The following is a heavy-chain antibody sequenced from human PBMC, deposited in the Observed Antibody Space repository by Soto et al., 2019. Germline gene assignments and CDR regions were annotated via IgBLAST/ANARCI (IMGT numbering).Heavy chain of an antibody. CDR3: AKGRGIAVAGSFYDL. J-gene: IGHJ2*01. CDR2: ISGSGGST. Sequence: EVQLLESGGGLLQPGGSLRLSCAASGFTFSSYAMSWVRQAPGKGLEWVSAISGSGGSTYYADSVKGRFTISRDNSKNTRYLQMNSLRAEDTAVYYCAKGRGIAVAGSFYDLWGRGTLVTVSS. CDR1: GFTFSSYA. D-gene: IGHD6-19*01. V-gene: IGHV3-23*01.